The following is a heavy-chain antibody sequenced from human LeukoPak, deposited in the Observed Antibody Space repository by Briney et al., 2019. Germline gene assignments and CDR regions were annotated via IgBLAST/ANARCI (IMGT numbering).Heavy chain of an antibody. D-gene: IGHD1-26*01. J-gene: IGHJ4*02. CDR2: IYYSGST. V-gene: IGHV4-59*01. CDR1: GGSISSYY. Sequence: SETLSLTCTVSGGSISSYYWSWIRQPPGKGLEWIGYIYYSGSTNYNPSLKSRVTISVDTSKNQFSLKLSSVTAADTAVYYCAREGGSSLGYYFDYWGQGTLVTVSS. CDR3: AREGGSSLGYYFDY.